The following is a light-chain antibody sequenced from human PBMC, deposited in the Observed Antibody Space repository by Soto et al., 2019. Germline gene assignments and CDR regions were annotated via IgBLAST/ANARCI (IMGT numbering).Light chain of an antibody. Sequence: QSVLTQPASVSGSPGQSITISCTGTSSDVGAYNYVSWYQQHPGKAPMIYEVSNRPSGVSNRFSGSKSGDTASLTISGLQAEDEGDYYCSSYTSGSTWVFGGGTKLTVL. CDR2: EVS. CDR3: SSYTSGSTWV. CDR1: SSDVGAYNY. V-gene: IGLV2-14*01. J-gene: IGLJ3*02.